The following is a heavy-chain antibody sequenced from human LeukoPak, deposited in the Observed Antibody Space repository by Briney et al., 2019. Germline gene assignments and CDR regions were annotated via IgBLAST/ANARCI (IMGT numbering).Heavy chain of an antibody. CDR1: RYTFTDYY. D-gene: IGHD2-2*01. CDR2: INPDSGGT. Sequence: GASVKVSCKASRYTFTDYYIHWVRQAPGQGLGGMGWINPDSGGTNYAQKFQGRATVTRDTSINTAYMDLRWLRSDDTGIYYCVRGGSRYCSGTSCPLFDFWGQGTLVTVSS. J-gene: IGHJ4*02. V-gene: IGHV1-2*02. CDR3: VRGGSRYCSGTSCPLFDF.